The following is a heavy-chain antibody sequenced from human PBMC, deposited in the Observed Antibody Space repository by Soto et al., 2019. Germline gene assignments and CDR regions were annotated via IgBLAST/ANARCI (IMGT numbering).Heavy chain of an antibody. D-gene: IGHD3-10*01. CDR3: ARYGSGSSVWFDP. CDR2: IYYSGST. CDR1: GGSMSSYY. V-gene: IGHV4-59*01. J-gene: IGHJ5*02. Sequence: SETLSLTCTVSGGSMSSYYWSWIRQPPGKGLELIGYIYYSGSTIYNPSLKSRVTISVDTSKNQFSLKLSSVTAADTAVYYCARYGSGSSVWFDPWGQGTLVTVSS.